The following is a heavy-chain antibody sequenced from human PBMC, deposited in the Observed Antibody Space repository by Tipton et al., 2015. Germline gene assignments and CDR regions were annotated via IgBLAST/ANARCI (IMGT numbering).Heavy chain of an antibody. CDR2: ISYSGST. D-gene: IGHD3-3*01. V-gene: IGHV4-59*01. CDR3: ARIFRTWYRDGMDV. CDR1: GGSIRSFY. J-gene: IGHJ6*02. Sequence: TLSLTCTVSGGSIRSFYWSWIRQPPGKGLEWIGYISYSGSTNYNTSLKSRVTISVDTPKNQFSLKLSSVTAADTAVYYCARIFRTWYRDGMDVWGQGTTVTVSS.